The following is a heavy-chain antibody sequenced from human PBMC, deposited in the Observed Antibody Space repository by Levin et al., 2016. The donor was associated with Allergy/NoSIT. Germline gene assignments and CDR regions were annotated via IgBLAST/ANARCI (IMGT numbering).Heavy chain of an antibody. J-gene: IGHJ5*02. D-gene: IGHD3-10*01. V-gene: IGHV1-8*01. Sequence: WVRQAPGQGLEWMGWMSPNSGNTGYAQKFQGRLTLTRNTSISTAFMELSSLRSEDTAVYYCARGFGSGSYYRWFDPWGQGILVTVSS. CDR2: MSPNSGNT. CDR3: ARGFGSGSYYRWFDP.